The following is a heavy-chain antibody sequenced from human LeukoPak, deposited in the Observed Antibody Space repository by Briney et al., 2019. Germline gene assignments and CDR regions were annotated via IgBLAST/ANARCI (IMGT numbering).Heavy chain of an antibody. D-gene: IGHD6-13*01. J-gene: IGHJ4*02. Sequence: ASVKVSCKASGYTFTDYYMHWVRQAPGQGLEWLGRINLNTGGINYAPKFQDRVTMTRDTSISTAHMELSMLRSDDTAVYYCARDQYSSSWYGSDHWGQGTLVTVSS. CDR1: GYTFTDYY. V-gene: IGHV1-2*06. CDR3: ARDQYSSSWYGSDH. CDR2: INLNTGGI.